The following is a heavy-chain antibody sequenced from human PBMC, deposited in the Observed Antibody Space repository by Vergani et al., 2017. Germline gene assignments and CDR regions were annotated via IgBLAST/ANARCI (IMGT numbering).Heavy chain of an antibody. CDR3: ARHRGYYYDNSNYRYYYYGMDV. CDR1: ANSFTNYW. V-gene: IGHV5-51*01. Sequence: EVQLVQSGAEVKKPGGSLKISCQGSANSFTNYWIAWVRQMPGKGLEWMGIIYTGDSDTKYSPSFQGQVTIAADKSISTAYLQWSSLKASDSAMYYCARHRGYYYDNSNYRYYYYGMDVWGQATTVIVSS. J-gene: IGHJ6*02. D-gene: IGHD3-22*01. CDR2: IYTGDSDT.